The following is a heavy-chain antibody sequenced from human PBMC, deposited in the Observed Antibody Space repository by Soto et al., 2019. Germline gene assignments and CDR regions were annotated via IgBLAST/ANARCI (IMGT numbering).Heavy chain of an antibody. CDR1: GGSISSSGYY. J-gene: IGHJ6*02. Sequence: SETLSLTCTVSGGSISSSGYYWGWIRQPPGKGLEWIGSIYYSGSTYYNPSLKSRVTISVDTSKNQFSLKLSSVTAADTAVYYCAGSSDDILTGYYITGFYYYYGMDVWGQGTTVTVSS. V-gene: IGHV4-39*07. CDR3: AGSSDDILTGYYITGFYYYYGMDV. D-gene: IGHD3-9*01. CDR2: IYYSGST.